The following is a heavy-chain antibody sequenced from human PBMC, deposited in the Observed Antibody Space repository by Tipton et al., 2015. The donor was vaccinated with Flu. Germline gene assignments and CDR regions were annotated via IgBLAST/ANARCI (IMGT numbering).Heavy chain of an antibody. V-gene: IGHV3-48*03. Sequence: LSLTCAASGFTFSSFEMNWVRQAPGKGLEWVSYISRSGSAIYYADSVKGRFTISRDNAKNSLYLQMNSLRAEDTAVYYCARGRTIADPNAFDIWGQGTMVTVSS. CDR3: ARGRTIADPNAFDI. J-gene: IGHJ3*02. CDR2: ISRSGSAI. CDR1: GFTFSSFE. D-gene: IGHD6-13*01.